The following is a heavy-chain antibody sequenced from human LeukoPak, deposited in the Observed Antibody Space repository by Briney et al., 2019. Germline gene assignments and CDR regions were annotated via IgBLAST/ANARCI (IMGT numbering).Heavy chain of an antibody. J-gene: IGHJ5*02. V-gene: IGHV1-69*13. CDR2: IIPIFGSS. D-gene: IGHD5-18*01. CDR3: ARVTHTELSTWFDP. CDR1: GGTFNNYA. Sequence: SVKVSCKASGGTFNNYAINWVRQAPGQGLEWMGGIIPIFGSSNYAQKFQGRVTITADESTTTAYMELGSLRSEDTAVYYCARVTHTELSTWFDPWGQGTLVTVSS.